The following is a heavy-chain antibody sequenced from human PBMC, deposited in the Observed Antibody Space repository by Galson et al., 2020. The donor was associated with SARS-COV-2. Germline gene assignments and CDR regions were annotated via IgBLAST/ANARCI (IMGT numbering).Heavy chain of an antibody. Sequence: AAAAFKLSSHAMHWVRQAPGKGLEWVAQLFFVGSDKYYGDSVKGRFTISRDSSKNTVYLQMNNLRADDTAVYYCARDGQTSSGWAFDYWGQGTLVTVSS. CDR2: LFFVGSDK. V-gene: IGHV3-33*01. CDR3: ARDGQTSSGWAFDY. CDR1: AFKLSSHA. J-gene: IGHJ4*02. D-gene: IGHD6-19*01.